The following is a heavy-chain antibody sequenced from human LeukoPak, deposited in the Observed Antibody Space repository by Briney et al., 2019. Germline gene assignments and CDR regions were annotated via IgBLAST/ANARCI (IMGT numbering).Heavy chain of an antibody. CDR3: ARDHDSSGYYLSDFDY. Sequence: ASVKVSCKASGYTFTGYYMHWVRQAPGQGLEWMGRINPNSGGTNYAQKFQGRVTMTRDTSIRTAYMELSRLRSDDTAVYYCARDHDSSGYYLSDFDYWGQGTLVTVSS. D-gene: IGHD3-22*01. J-gene: IGHJ4*02. CDR1: GYTFTGYY. CDR2: INPNSGGT. V-gene: IGHV1-2*06.